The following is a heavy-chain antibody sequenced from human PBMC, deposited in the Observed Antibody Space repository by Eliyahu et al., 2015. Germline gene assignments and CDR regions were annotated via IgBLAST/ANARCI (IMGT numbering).Heavy chain of an antibody. D-gene: IGHD2-15*01. CDR1: GFXFRXYV. J-gene: IGHJ4*02. V-gene: IGHV3-23*01. CDR3: AKATSGDCHSASDY. CDR2: ISADGGST. Sequence: EVQLLESGGGLEQPGGSLRLSCAASGFXFRXYVXNWVRQAPGKGLEWVSGISADGGSTYYADSVKGRFTISRDNSNNTMHLQMDSLRVEDTAVYYCAKATSGDCHSASDYWGQGTLVTVSS.